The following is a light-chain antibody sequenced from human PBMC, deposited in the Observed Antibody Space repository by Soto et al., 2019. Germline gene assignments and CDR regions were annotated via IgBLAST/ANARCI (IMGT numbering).Light chain of an antibody. CDR3: SSYTSSNTHWV. CDR2: EVS. CDR1: SSDVGGYNY. V-gene: IGLV2-14*01. Sequence: SALTQPASVSGSPGQSITISCTGTSSDVGGYNYVSWYQQHPGKAPKLMIYEVSNRPSGVSNRFSGSKSGNTASLTISGLQAEDEADYYCSSYTSSNTHWVFGGGTKLTVL. J-gene: IGLJ3*02.